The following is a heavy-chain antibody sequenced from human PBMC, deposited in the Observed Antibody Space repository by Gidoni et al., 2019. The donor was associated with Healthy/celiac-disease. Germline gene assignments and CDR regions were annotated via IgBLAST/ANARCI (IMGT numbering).Heavy chain of an antibody. D-gene: IGHD2-2*02. Sequence: EVQLVQSGAEVKKPGESLKISCKGSGYSFTSYWTGWVRQMPGKGLEWMGIIYPGDSDTRYSPSFQGQVTISADKSISTAYLQWSSLKASDTAMYYCARHAYCSSTSCYTSDDAFDIWGQGTMVTVSS. J-gene: IGHJ3*02. CDR2: IYPGDSDT. CDR1: GYSFTSYW. CDR3: ARHAYCSSTSCYTSDDAFDI. V-gene: IGHV5-51*01.